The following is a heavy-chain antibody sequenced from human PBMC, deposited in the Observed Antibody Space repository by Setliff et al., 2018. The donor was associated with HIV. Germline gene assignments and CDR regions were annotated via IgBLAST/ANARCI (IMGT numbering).Heavy chain of an antibody. CDR2: IRTKAYGGTT. Sequence: GSLRLPCTTSGFTFGDYPMGWFRQAPGKGLEWVSFIRTKAYGGTTEYAASVEGRFSISRDDSKSIVYLQMNSLRTEDTAVYYWPRGWNWFDPWGQGTLVTVSS. D-gene: IGHD6-19*01. CDR3: PRGWNWFDP. J-gene: IGHJ5*02. V-gene: IGHV3-49*03. CDR1: GFTFGDYP.